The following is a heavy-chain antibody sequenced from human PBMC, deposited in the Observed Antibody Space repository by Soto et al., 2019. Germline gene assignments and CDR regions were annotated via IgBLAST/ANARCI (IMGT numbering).Heavy chain of an antibody. D-gene: IGHD3-16*01. CDR1: GGFLSESY. J-gene: IGHJ5*02. CDR2: INHVGGT. V-gene: IGHV4-34*01. Sequence: SETLFLTCAVYGGFLSESYWTWIRQPPGKGLEWIGEINHVGGTNYNPSLKSRVTMSVDTSQNQFSLRLISVTAADTAMYFCVRIRYQLPSSVLWLDPWGQGTPVTVSS. CDR3: VRIRYQLPSSVLWLDP.